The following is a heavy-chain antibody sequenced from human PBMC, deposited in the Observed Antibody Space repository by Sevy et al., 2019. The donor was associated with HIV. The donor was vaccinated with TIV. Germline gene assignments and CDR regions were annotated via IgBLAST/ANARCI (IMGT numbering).Heavy chain of an antibody. CDR3: ARDRVTIFGVVIAWDWYFDL. J-gene: IGHJ2*01. V-gene: IGHV3-21*01. CDR2: ISSSSSYI. CDR1: EFTFSSYS. D-gene: IGHD3-3*01. Sequence: GGSLRLSCAASEFTFSSYSMNWVRQAPGKGLEWVSSISSSSSYIYYADSVKGRFTISRDNAKNSLYLQMNSLRAEDTAVYYCARDRVTIFGVVIAWDWYFDLWGRGTLVTVSS.